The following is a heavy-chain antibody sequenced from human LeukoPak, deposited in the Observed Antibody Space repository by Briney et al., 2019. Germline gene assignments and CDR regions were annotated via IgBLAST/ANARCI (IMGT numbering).Heavy chain of an antibody. J-gene: IGHJ4*02. CDR2: INHSGST. CDR3: ARGRRTWDSSPRGFYFDY. D-gene: IGHD6-13*01. CDR1: GGSFSGYY. Sequence: SKTLSLTCAVYGGSFSGYYWSWIRQPPGKGLEWIGEINHSGSTNYNPSLKSRVTISVDTSKNQFSLKLSSVTAADTAVYYCARGRRTWDSSPRGFYFDYWGQGTLVTVSS. V-gene: IGHV4-34*01.